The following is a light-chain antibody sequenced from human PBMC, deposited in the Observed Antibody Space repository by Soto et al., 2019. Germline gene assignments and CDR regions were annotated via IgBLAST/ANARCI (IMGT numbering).Light chain of an antibody. J-gene: IGLJ3*02. CDR2: EVR. CDR1: MRDVGAYNL. CDR3: SAYTARSTLV. V-gene: IGLV2-14*01. Sequence: QSGLTQPASVSGSPGQSITISCSGTMRDVGAYNLVSWYQQHPGTAPKLIIYEVRNRPSGISSRFSGSRSGNTASLTISGLQPEDEGDYYCSAYTARSTLVFGGGTKVTVL.